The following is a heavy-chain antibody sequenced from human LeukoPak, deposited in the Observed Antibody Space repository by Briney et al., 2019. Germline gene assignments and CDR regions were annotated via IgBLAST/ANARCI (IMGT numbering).Heavy chain of an antibody. CDR1: GDSVSSNSVA. D-gene: IGHD6-13*01. CDR2: TYYRSKWYN. CDR3: ARDLIAAAGTFDY. V-gene: IGHV6-1*01. J-gene: IGHJ4*02. Sequence: SQTLSLTCAISGDSVSSNSVAWNWIRQSPSRGLEWLGRTYYRSKWYNDYAVSVKSRITINPDTSKNQFSLQLNSVTPEDTAVYYCARDLIAAAGTFDYWGQGTLATVSS.